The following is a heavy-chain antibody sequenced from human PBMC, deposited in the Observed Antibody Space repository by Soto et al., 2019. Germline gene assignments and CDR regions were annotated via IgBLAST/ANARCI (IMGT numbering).Heavy chain of an antibody. D-gene: IGHD1-1*01. Sequence: SETLSLTCAVSGGSISTSNWWNWVRQPPGKGLEWIGQIYHDGSTNYNPSLKSRVAISVDNSKKQFSLKLFSVTAADTAVYYCATGYPYNQPWGQGTLVTVSS. CDR2: IYHDGST. J-gene: IGHJ5*02. CDR1: GGSISTSNW. CDR3: ATGYPYNQP. V-gene: IGHV4-4*02.